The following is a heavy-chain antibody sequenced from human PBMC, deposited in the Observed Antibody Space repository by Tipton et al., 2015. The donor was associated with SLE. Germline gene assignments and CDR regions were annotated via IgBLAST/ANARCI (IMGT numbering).Heavy chain of an antibody. CDR1: GASVSTYY. J-gene: IGHJ4*02. D-gene: IGHD3-10*01. Sequence: LRLSCTVSGASVSTYYWTWIRQPPGKGLEWIGNIHKSGSTNYNTSLRRRVTILIDTSKNQFSLRLSSVTAADTAVYYCARRVYFGAGSYDSWGQGTLVTVSS. CDR2: IHKSGST. CDR3: ARRVYFGAGSYDS. V-gene: IGHV4-4*09.